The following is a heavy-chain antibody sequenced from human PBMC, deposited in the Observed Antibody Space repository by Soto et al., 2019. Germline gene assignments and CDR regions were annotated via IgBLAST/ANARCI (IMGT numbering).Heavy chain of an antibody. V-gene: IGHV1-18*01. CDR2: ISAYNGNR. CDR3: ARSYYYGSGSYGAFDI. D-gene: IGHD3-10*01. CDR1: GYTFTSYG. J-gene: IGHJ3*02. Sequence: ASVKVSCKASGYTFTSYGISCVRQAPGQGLEWMGWISAYNGNRNYAQKLQGRVTMTTDTSTSTAYMELRSLRSDDTAVYYCARSYYYGSGSYGAFDIWGQGTMVTVSS.